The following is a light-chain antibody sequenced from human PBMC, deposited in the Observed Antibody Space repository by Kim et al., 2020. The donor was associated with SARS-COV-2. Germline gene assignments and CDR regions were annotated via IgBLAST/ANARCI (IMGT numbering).Light chain of an antibody. CDR2: GAS. J-gene: IGKJ5*01. V-gene: IGKV3-20*01. CDR1: QSVSSSY. Sequence: PGERATLSCRASQSVSSSYLAWYQQKAGQAPRLLIYGASSRATGIPDRFSGSGSGTDFTLTISRLEPEDFAVYYCQQYDSSPITFGQGTRLEIK. CDR3: QQYDSSPIT.